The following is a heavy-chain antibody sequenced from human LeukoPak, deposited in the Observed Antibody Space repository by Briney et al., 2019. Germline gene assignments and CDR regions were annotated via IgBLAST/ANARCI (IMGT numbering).Heavy chain of an antibody. J-gene: IGHJ4*02. CDR1: GFTFSSYG. Sequence: GGSLRLSCAASGFTFSSYGMHWVRQAPGKGLEWVAFIRYDGSNKYYADSVKGRFTISRDNSKNTLYLQMNSLRAEDTAVYYCAKHGYSYAERLQYFDYWGQGTLVTVSS. D-gene: IGHD5-18*01. CDR3: AKHGYSYAERLQYFDY. V-gene: IGHV3-30*02. CDR2: IRYDGSNK.